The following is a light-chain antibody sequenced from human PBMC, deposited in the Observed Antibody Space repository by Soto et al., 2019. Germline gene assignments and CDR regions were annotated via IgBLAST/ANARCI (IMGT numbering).Light chain of an antibody. J-gene: IGKJ5*01. CDR3: QQRNNWPTIT. CDR1: QSMTTK. V-gene: IGKV3-15*01. Sequence: EIVMTQSPATLSVSPGEGVTLSCRASQSMTTKLAWYQQKPGQAPRLLIHGTFTRATGIPARFSGSGSGTEFTLTISTLQSEDFAVYYCQQRNNWPTITFGQGTRLEIX. CDR2: GTF.